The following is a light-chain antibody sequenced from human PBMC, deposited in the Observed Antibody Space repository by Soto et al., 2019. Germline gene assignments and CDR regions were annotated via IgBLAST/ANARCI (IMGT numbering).Light chain of an antibody. CDR3: SLYTSENTYV. V-gene: IGLV1-40*01. CDR1: SSNVGAGFD. Sequence: QSVLTQSPSVSGAPGQRVTISCTGSSSNVGAGFDVHWYQQLPGTAPKLLIYANNNRPSGVPDRFSGSKSGTSASLAITGLQAEDEADYYCSLYTSENTYVFGTGTKVTVL. CDR2: ANN. J-gene: IGLJ1*01.